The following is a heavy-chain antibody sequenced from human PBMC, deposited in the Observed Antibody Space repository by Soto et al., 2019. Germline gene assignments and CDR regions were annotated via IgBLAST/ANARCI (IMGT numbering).Heavy chain of an antibody. J-gene: IGHJ4*02. CDR2: ITSDGSST. CDR3: ARDLSGHDHFDY. V-gene: IGHV3-74*01. CDR1: GFTFSSYL. D-gene: IGHD5-12*01. Sequence: GGSLRLSCAASGFTFSSYLMHWVRQAPGKGLVWVSRITSDGSSTSYADSVKGRFTISRDNAKNTLYLQMNSLRAEDTAVYYCARDLSGHDHFDYWGQGTLVTVSS.